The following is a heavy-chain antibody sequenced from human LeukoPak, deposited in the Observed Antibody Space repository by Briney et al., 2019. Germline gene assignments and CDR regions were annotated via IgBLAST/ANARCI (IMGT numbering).Heavy chain of an antibody. J-gene: IGHJ5*02. V-gene: IGHV3-21*01. CDR2: ISSSSSYI. Sequence: GGSLRLSCAASGFTFSSYSMNWVRQAPGKGREWVSSISSSSSYIYYADSVKGRFTISRGNAKNSLYLQMNSLRDEDTAVYYCARESAYDYSNYVSWFDPWGQGTLVTVSS. CDR3: ARESAYDYSNYVSWFDP. CDR1: GFTFSSYS. D-gene: IGHD4-11*01.